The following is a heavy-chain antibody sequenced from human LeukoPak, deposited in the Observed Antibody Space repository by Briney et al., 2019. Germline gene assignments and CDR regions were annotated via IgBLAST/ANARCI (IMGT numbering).Heavy chain of an antibody. CDR2: INWNGGST. CDR1: GFTFSSYS. J-gene: IGHJ5*02. D-gene: IGHD2-2*01. Sequence: GGSLRLSCAASGFTFSSYSMNWVCQAPGKGLEWVSSINWNGGSTGYADSVKGRFTISRDNAKNSLYLQMNSLKAEGTALYYCARVSSTSSHFDNWGQGTLVTVSS. CDR3: ARVSSTSSHFDN. V-gene: IGHV3-20*04.